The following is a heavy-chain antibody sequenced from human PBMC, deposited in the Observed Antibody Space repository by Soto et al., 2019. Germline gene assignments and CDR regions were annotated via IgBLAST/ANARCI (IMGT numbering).Heavy chain of an antibody. J-gene: IGHJ5*02. D-gene: IGHD5-18*01. Sequence: ASVKVSCKASGYTFTSNDFSWVRQTTGQGLEWMGWMNPGSGDTGYSQKFQGRVTMTRDISIATAYMELNSLTSEDTAIYYCARMESFGSLNWFDPWGQGTLVTVSS. V-gene: IGHV1-8*02. CDR2: MNPGSGDT. CDR3: ARMESFGSLNWFDP. CDR1: GYTFTSND.